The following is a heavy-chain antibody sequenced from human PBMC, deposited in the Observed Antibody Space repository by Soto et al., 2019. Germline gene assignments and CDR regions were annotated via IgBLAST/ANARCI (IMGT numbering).Heavy chain of an antibody. CDR2: ISSDGNNQ. V-gene: IGHV3-30*18. CDR3: AKERGVLDAFDM. D-gene: IGHD3-10*01. CDR1: GFTSSSFV. J-gene: IGHJ3*02. Sequence: QVQLVESGGGVVQPGTSLRLSCAASGFTSSSFVIHWVRQAPGKGLEWLAVISSDGNNQYYADSVKGRFTISRDNYKRTMYLQVNGLRAEDTAVYFCAKERGVLDAFDMWGQGTMVTVS.